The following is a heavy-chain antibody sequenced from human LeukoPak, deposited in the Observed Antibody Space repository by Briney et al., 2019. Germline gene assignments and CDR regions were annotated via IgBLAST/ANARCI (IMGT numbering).Heavy chain of an antibody. CDR3: ASPYCGGGSSYLVY. CDR1: GGSISSGGYY. V-gene: IGHV4-31*03. CDR2: IYYSGST. J-gene: IGHJ4*02. Sequence: SETLSLTCTVSGGSISSGGYYWSWIRQHPGKGLEWVGYIYYSGSTYYNPSLKSRVTISVDTSKNQFSLKLSSVTAADTAVHYCASPYCGGGSSYLVYWGQGTLVTVSS. D-gene: IGHD2-15*01.